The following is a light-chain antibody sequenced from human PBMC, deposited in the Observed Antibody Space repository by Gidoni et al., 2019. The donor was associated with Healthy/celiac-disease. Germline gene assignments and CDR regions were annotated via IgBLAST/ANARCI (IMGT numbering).Light chain of an antibody. J-gene: IGKJ1*01. CDR3: QQHNSYSPWT. CDR2: DAS. Sequence: DIQMTPSPSTLSASVGDRVTITCRASQSISSWLAWYQQKPGKAPKLLIYDASSFESGVPSRFSGSGSGREFTLIISSLQPDDFSTYYCQQHNSYSPWTFGQGTKVEIK. CDR1: QSISSW. V-gene: IGKV1-5*01.